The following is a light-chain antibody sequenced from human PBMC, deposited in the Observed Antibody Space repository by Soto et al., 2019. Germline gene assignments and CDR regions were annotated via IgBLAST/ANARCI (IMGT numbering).Light chain of an antibody. CDR2: GAS. J-gene: IGKJ1*01. CDR3: QQYVSSPWA. V-gene: IGKV3-20*01. CDR1: QSVTNSF. Sequence: EIVLAQSPGTLSLSPGERATVSCRASQSVTNSFLAWYQQKPGQAPRLLIYGASRRATGIPDRFTGSGSGTDFTLTISRLEPEDFAVYYCQQYVSSPWAFGQGTKVDIK.